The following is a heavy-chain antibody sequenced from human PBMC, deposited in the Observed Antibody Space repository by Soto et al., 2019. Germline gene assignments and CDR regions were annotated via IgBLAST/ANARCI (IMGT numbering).Heavy chain of an antibody. Sequence: QVQLVESGGGVVQPGRSLRLSCAASGFTFSSYGMHWVRQAPGKGLEWVAVISYDGSNKYYADSVKGRFTISRDNSKNMLYLQMNSLRAEATAVYYCAKDPRYCSSTSCYDIWGQGTMVIVSS. V-gene: IGHV3-30*18. D-gene: IGHD2-2*01. J-gene: IGHJ3*02. CDR1: GFTFSSYG. CDR3: AKDPRYCSSTSCYDI. CDR2: ISYDGSNK.